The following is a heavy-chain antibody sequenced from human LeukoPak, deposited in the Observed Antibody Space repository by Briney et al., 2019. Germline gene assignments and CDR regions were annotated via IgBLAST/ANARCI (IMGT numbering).Heavy chain of an antibody. CDR1: GGSINRGSYY. Sequence: SETLSLTCTVSGGSINRGSYYWSWIRQPAGKGLEWIGRIYTGGSTNYNPSLKSRVTISGDTSKNQFSLKLGSVTAADTAVYYCARRAGEYSHPYDYWGQGTLVTVSS. CDR2: IYTGGST. CDR3: ARRAGEYSHPYDY. V-gene: IGHV4-61*02. J-gene: IGHJ4*02. D-gene: IGHD2/OR15-2a*01.